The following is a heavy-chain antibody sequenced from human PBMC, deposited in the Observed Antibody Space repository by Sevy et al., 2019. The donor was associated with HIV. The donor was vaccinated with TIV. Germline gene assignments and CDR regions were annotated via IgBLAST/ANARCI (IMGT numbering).Heavy chain of an antibody. CDR3: ARGSGVAFDY. Sequence: GGSLRLSCEASGFPFSSHWMHWVRQGPGQGLVWVSGINSDDPSIPYADSVKGRFTISRDNVKNTLYLQMSSLRAEDTALYYCARGSGVAFDYWGQGTLVTVSS. CDR1: GFPFSSHW. J-gene: IGHJ4*02. V-gene: IGHV3-74*01. D-gene: IGHD3-10*01. CDR2: INSDDPSI.